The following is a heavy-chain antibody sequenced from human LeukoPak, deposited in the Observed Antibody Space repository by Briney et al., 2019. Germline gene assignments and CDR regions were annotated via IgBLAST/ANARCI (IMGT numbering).Heavy chain of an antibody. V-gene: IGHV1-2*02. CDR1: GYTFTGYY. CDR2: INPNSGGT. Sequence: ASVKVSCKASGYTFTGYYMHWVRRAPGQGLEWMGWINPNSGGTNYAQKFQGRVTMTRDTSISTAYMELSRLRSDDTAVYYCARRIAARKESWFDPWGQGTLVTVSS. CDR3: ARRIAARKESWFDP. J-gene: IGHJ5*02. D-gene: IGHD6-6*01.